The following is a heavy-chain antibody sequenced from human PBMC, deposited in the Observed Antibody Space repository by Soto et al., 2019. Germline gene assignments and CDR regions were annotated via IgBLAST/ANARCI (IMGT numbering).Heavy chain of an antibody. CDR2: ISSSGSTI. CDR1: GFTFSDYY. CDR3: ASTVITFGGVIPSDAFDI. J-gene: IGHJ3*02. V-gene: IGHV3-11*01. D-gene: IGHD3-16*02. Sequence: GGSLRLSCAASGFTFSDYYMSWIRQAPGKGLEWVSYISSSGSTIYYADSVKGRFTISRDNAKNSLYLQMNSLRAEDTAVYYCASTVITFGGVIPSDAFDIWGQGTMVTVSS.